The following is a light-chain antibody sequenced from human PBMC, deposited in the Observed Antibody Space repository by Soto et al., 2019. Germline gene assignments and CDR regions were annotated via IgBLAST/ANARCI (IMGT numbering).Light chain of an antibody. CDR2: EVS. CDR1: SSDVGGYNY. V-gene: IGLV2-14*01. Sequence: QSVLTQPASVSGSPGQSITISCTGTSSDVGGYNYVSWYQQHPGKAPKLMIYEVSNRPSGVSNRFSGSKSGNTASLTISGLQAEDEADYYCSSYTSSSTLVFXGGTKVTVL. CDR3: SSYTSSSTLV. J-gene: IGLJ2*01.